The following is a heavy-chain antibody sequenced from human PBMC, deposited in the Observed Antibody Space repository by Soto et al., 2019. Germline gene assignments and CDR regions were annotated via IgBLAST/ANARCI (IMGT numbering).Heavy chain of an antibody. Sequence: VKVSCKASGYTFTGYYMHWVRQAPGQGLEWMGWINPNSGGTNYAQKFQGRVTMTRDTSISTAYMELSRLRSDDTAVYYCASLAMYSSSPPAFDYWGQGTLVTVSS. J-gene: IGHJ4*02. CDR3: ASLAMYSSSPPAFDY. CDR2: INPNSGGT. V-gene: IGHV1-2*02. D-gene: IGHD6-6*01. CDR1: GYTFTGYY.